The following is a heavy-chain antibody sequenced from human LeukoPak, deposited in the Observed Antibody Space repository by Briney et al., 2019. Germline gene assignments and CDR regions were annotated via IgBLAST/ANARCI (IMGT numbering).Heavy chain of an antibody. Sequence: GGSLRLSCAASGFTFSRSWMHWVSQAPGKGLEWVASIKEDGSEKYYVDSVKGRFTTSRDNAKNSLYLQMNSLRAEDTAMYYCASSGWYSTPNWFDPWGQGTLVIVSS. CDR1: GFTFSRSW. V-gene: IGHV3-7*01. D-gene: IGHD6-19*01. J-gene: IGHJ5*02. CDR3: ASSGWYSTPNWFDP. CDR2: IKEDGSEK.